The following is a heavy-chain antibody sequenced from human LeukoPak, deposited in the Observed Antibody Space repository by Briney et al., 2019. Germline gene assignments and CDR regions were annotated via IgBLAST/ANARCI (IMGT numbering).Heavy chain of an antibody. CDR3: ARGVAVAGFYFDY. CDR2: IYHSGSA. V-gene: IGHV4-38-2*02. Sequence: SETLSLTCTVSGYSISSGYYWGWIRQPPGKGLEWIGSIYHSGSAYYNPSLKSRVTISVDTSKNQFSLKLSSVTAADTAVYYCARGVAVAGFYFDYWGQGTLVTVSS. CDR1: GYSISSGYY. J-gene: IGHJ4*02. D-gene: IGHD6-19*01.